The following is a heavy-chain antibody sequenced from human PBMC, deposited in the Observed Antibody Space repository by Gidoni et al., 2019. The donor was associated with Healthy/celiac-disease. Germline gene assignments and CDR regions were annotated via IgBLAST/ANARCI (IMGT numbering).Heavy chain of an antibody. V-gene: IGHV3-30*01. CDR2: ISYDGINT. CDR3: ARAYFDWLFSAVWYYYGMDV. J-gene: IGHJ6*02. Sequence: QVQLGESWGGVVQPGRSLIVSCPASGVTVSSSAMHWVRQAPGKGLEGVAVISYDGINTYYADSVKGRFTIARDNSKNTLYLQLNSLRAEDTAVYYCARAYFDWLFSAVWYYYGMDVWGQGTTVTVSS. CDR1: GVTVSSSA. D-gene: IGHD3-9*01.